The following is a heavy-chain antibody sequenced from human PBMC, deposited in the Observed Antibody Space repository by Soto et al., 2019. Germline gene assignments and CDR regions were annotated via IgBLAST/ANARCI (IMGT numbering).Heavy chain of an antibody. D-gene: IGHD3-3*01. CDR2: ISSSSSYI. CDR3: ARDLNANYDFWSGVNWFDP. Sequence: EVQLVESGGGLVKPGGSLRLSCAASGFTFSSYSMNWVRQALGKGLEWVSSISSSSSYIYYADAVKGRFTISRDNARNSLYLQMNSLRAEDTAVYYCARDLNANYDFWSGVNWFDPWGQGTLVTVSS. V-gene: IGHV3-21*01. J-gene: IGHJ5*02. CDR1: GFTFSSYS.